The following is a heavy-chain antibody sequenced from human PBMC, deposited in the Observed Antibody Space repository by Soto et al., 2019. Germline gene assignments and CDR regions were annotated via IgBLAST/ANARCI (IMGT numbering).Heavy chain of an antibody. CDR2: IYYSGST. CDR3: ARGLGGYCSSTSCPYDAFDI. J-gene: IGHJ3*02. CDR1: GGSMSSRSYY. D-gene: IGHD2-2*01. V-gene: IGHV4-39*01. Sequence: QLQLQESGPGLVKPSETLSLTCTVSGGSMSSRSYYWGWIRQPPGKGLEWIGSIYYSGSTYYNPSLKSRVTISVDTSKNQFSLKLSSVTAADTAVYYCARGLGGYCSSTSCPYDAFDIWGQGTMVTVSS.